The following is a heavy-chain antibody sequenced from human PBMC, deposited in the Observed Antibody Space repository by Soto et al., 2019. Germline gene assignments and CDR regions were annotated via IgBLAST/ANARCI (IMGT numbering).Heavy chain of an antibody. CDR2: ISWNSGSI. J-gene: IGHJ6*02. CDR3: AKGPYSYGSAYYYGMDV. Sequence: EVPLVESGGGLVQPGRSLRLSFAASGFTFDDYAMHWVRQAPGKGLEWVSGISWNSGSIGYADSVKGRFTISRDNAKNSLYLQMNSLRAEDTALYYCAKGPYSYGSAYYYGMDVWGQGTTVTVSS. D-gene: IGHD5-18*01. V-gene: IGHV3-9*01. CDR1: GFTFDDYA.